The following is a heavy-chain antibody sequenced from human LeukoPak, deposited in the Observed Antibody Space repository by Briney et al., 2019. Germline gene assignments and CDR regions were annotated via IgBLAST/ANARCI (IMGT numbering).Heavy chain of an antibody. CDR2: INPNSGGT. J-gene: IGHJ4*02. Sequence: ASVKVSCKASGYTFTGYYMHWVRQAPGQGLEWMGWINPNSGGTNYAQKFQGRVTMTRDTSISTAYMELSRLRSNDTAVYYCARGAEWLRMPGYWGQGTLVTVSS. V-gene: IGHV1-2*02. CDR3: ARGAEWLRMPGY. D-gene: IGHD6-19*01. CDR1: GYTFTGYY.